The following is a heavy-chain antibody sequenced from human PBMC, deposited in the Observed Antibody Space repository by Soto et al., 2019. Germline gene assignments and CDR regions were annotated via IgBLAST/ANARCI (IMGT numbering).Heavy chain of an antibody. Sequence: PGGSLRLSCAASGFTFSSYDMHWVRQATGKGLEWVSAIGTAGDTYYPGSVKGRFTISRENAKNSLYLQMNSLRAEDTAVYYCATLYYDFWSGYPADYWGQGTLVTVSS. J-gene: IGHJ4*02. CDR2: IGTAGDT. D-gene: IGHD3-3*01. CDR3: ATLYYDFWSGYPADY. CDR1: GFTFSSYD. V-gene: IGHV3-13*01.